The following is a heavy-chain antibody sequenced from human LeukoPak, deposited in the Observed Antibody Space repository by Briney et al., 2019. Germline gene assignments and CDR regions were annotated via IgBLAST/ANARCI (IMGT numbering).Heavy chain of an antibody. CDR3: ATVSLRYCSSTSCLDV. Sequence: ASVKVSCKVSGYTLTELSMHWVRQAPGKGLEWMGGFDPEDGETIYAQKFQGRVTMTEDTSTDTAYMELSSLRSEDTAVYYCATVSLRYCSSTSCLDVWGQGSTVTVSS. CDR1: GYTLTELS. J-gene: IGHJ6*02. CDR2: FDPEDGET. V-gene: IGHV1-24*01. D-gene: IGHD2-2*01.